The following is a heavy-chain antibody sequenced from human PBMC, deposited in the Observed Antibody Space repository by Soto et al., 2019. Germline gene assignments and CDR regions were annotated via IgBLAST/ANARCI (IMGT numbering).Heavy chain of an antibody. J-gene: IGHJ4*02. CDR2: IGTAGDT. Sequence: LRLSCAASGFTFSSYDMHWVRQATGKGLEWVSAIGTAGDTYYPGSVKGRFTISRENAKNSLYLQMNSLRAGDTAVYYCARGVSYYDSSGYLYYFDYWGQGTLVTVSS. V-gene: IGHV3-13*01. D-gene: IGHD3-22*01. CDR1: GFTFSSYD. CDR3: ARGVSYYDSSGYLYYFDY.